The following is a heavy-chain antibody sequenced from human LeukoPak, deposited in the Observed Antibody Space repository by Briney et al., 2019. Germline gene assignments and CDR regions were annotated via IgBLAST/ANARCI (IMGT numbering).Heavy chain of an antibody. CDR2: IRYDGSNK. D-gene: IGHD2-2*01. V-gene: IGHV3-30*02. CDR3: AKDAGDCSSTSCSYYYYYYMDV. Sequence: PGGSLRLSCAAPGFTFSSYGMHWVRQAPGKGLEWVAFIRYDGSNKYYADSVKGRFTISRDNSKNTLYLQMNSLRAEDTAVYYCAKDAGDCSSTSCSYYYYYYMDVWGKGTTVTVSS. CDR1: GFTFSSYG. J-gene: IGHJ6*03.